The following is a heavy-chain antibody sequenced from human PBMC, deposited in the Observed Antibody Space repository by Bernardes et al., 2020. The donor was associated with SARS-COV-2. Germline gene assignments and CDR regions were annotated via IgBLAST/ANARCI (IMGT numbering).Heavy chain of an antibody. Sequence: SESLSLTCTVSGGSISSGGYYWSWLLQHPGKGLEWIGYIYYSGSTYYNPSLKSRVTISVDTSKNQFSLKLSSVTAADTAVYYCARVEGITIFGVVIMGPFDYWGQGTRVTVSS. V-gene: IGHV4-31*03. CDR3: ARVEGITIFGVVIMGPFDY. CDR1: GGSISSGGYY. CDR2: IYYSGST. D-gene: IGHD3-3*01. J-gene: IGHJ4*02.